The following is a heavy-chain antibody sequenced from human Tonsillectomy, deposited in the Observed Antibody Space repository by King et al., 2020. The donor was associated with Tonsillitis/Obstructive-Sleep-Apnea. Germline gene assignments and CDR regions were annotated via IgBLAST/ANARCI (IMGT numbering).Heavy chain of an antibody. CDR3: ARVGGFMGDPFSYLDY. CDR2: IYYSGNT. Sequence: VQLQESGPGLVKPSETLSLTCTVSGGSITSYYWSWIRQPPGKGLEWIGYIYYSGNTNYNPSLKSRVTISVDTSKNQFSLKLSSVTAADTAVYYCARVGGFMGDPFSYLDYWGQGPLAPVP. J-gene: IGHJ4*02. V-gene: IGHV4-59*01. D-gene: IGHD3-16*01. CDR1: GGSITSYY.